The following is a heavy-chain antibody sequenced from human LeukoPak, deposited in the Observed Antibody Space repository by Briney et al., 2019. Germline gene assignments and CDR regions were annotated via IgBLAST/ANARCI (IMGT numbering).Heavy chain of an antibody. V-gene: IGHV3-53*01. D-gene: IGHD3-10*01. CDR2: IYSGGST. CDR1: GFTFSSYG. J-gene: IGHJ4*02. CDR3: ARDSEYYYGSGSHDY. Sequence: GGSLRLSCAASGFTFSSYGMHWVRQAPGKGLEWVSVIYSGGSTYYADSVKGRFTISRDNSKNTLYLQMNSLRAEDTAVYYCARDSEYYYGSGSHDYWGQGTLVTVSS.